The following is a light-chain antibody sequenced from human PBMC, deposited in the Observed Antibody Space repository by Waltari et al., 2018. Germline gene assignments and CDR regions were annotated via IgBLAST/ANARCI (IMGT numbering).Light chain of an antibody. CDR3: CSYAGTYTRYV. V-gene: IGLV2-11*01. Sequence: QSALTQPPSVSGSPGQSVTISCTGTSSDVGGSTYVSWYQQRPGKAPKVMVYDVVRRPSGVPDRFSGSRSGNTASLTISGLQAEDEADYYCCSYAGTYTRYVFGTGTRVTVL. CDR1: SSDVGGSTY. J-gene: IGLJ1*01. CDR2: DVV.